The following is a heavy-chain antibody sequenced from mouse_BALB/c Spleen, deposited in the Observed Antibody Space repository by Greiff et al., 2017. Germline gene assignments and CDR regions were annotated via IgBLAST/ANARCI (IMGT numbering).Heavy chain of an antibody. CDR1: GFTFNTYA. Sequence: EVKLVESGGGLVQPKGSLKLSCAASGFTFNTYAMNWVRQAPGKGLEWVARIRSKSNNYATYYADSVKDRFTISRDDSQSMLYLQMNNLKTEDTAMYYCVRHEGPSGAMDYWGQGTSVTVSS. CDR2: IRSKSNNYAT. D-gene: IGHD3-1*01. V-gene: IGHV10-1*02. J-gene: IGHJ4*01. CDR3: VRHEGPSGAMDY.